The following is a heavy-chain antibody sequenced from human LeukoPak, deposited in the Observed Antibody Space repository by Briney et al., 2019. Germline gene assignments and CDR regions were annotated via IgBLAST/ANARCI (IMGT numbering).Heavy chain of an antibody. D-gene: IGHD6-19*01. Sequence: GGSLRLSCAASGFPFSTYWMTWVRQAPRKGLEWVANIKQDGSEKYYVDSVKGRFSIASDNAKNSLYLQMNILRAEDTAVYYCAREGYGSGWYGRAFDIWGQGTMVTVSS. CDR2: IKQDGSEK. CDR1: GFPFSTYW. J-gene: IGHJ3*02. V-gene: IGHV3-7*01. CDR3: AREGYGSGWYGRAFDI.